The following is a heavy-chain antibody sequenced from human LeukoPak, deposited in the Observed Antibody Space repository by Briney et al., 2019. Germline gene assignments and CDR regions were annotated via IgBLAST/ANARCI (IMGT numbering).Heavy chain of an antibody. V-gene: IGHV3-21*01. CDR3: ARLNYYDSTNYFDC. CDR1: GFTFSSYS. J-gene: IGHJ4*02. D-gene: IGHD3-22*01. Sequence: GGSLRLSCAASGFTFSSYSMNWVRQAPGKGLEWVSSISRSSSTYIYYADSVKGRSTISRDNAKNSLYLQMNSLRAEDTAVYYCARLNYYDSTNYFDCWGQGTLVTVSS. CDR2: ISRSSSTYI.